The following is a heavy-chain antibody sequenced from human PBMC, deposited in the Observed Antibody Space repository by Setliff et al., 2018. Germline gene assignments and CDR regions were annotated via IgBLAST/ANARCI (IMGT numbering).Heavy chain of an antibody. D-gene: IGHD3-10*01. CDR3: ARVGDYMGFYYNYYMDV. CDR2: IFPGDSDT. CDR1: GYSFTSYW. V-gene: IGHV5-51*01. Sequence: GESLKISCKGSGYSFTSYWIGWVRQMPGKGLEWMGIIFPGDSDTRYSPSFQGQVPISADKSISTAYLQWRSLKASDTAIYYCARVGDYMGFYYNYYMDVWGKGATVTVS. J-gene: IGHJ6*03.